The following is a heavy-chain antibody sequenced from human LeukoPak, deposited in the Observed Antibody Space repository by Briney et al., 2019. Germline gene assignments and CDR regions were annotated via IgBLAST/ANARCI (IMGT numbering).Heavy chain of an antibody. V-gene: IGHV7-4-1*02. J-gene: IGHJ4*02. Sequence: ASVKVSCKASRYTFTSYAMNWVRQAPGQGLEWMGLIYTNTGNPTNAQGFTGRFVFSLDTSVSTAYLQISSLKAEDTAVYYCARAVVVVAATTRWTKQPRYPFDYWGQGTLVTVSS. CDR3: ARAVVVVAATTRWTKQPRYPFDY. D-gene: IGHD2-15*01. CDR1: RYTFTSYA. CDR2: IYTNTGNP.